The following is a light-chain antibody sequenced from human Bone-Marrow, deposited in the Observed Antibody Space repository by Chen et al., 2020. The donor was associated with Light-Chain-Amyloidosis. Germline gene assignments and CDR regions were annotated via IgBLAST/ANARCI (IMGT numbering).Light chain of an antibody. CDR2: LGS. CDR3: MQALQTPLT. V-gene: IGKV2-28*01. J-gene: IGKJ4*01. CDR1: QSLLHSNRYTY. Sequence: DIVMTQSPISLSVTPGEPDSISCRSSQSLLHSNRYTYLDWYLQKPGQSPQLLIYLGSNRASGVPDRFSGSGSGTDFTLKISRVEAEDVGVYYCMQALQTPLTFGGGTKVEI.